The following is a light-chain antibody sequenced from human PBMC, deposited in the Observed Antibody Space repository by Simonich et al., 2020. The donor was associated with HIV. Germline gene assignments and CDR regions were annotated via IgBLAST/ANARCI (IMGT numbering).Light chain of an antibody. J-gene: IGKJ4*01. CDR2: DAS. CDR1: QSVGSY. CDR3: QQRSNWLT. Sequence: EIGLTKSPATLSLSPGERAALSCRASQSVGSYLAGYQQKPGQAPRLLIYDASTRATCIPARFSGSGSGTDFTLTISSLEPEDFAVYYCQQRSNWLTFGGGTKVEIK. V-gene: IGKV3-11*01.